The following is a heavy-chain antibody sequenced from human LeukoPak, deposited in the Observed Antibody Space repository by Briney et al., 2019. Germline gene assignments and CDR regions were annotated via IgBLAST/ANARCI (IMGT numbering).Heavy chain of an antibody. V-gene: IGHV3-53*01. CDR1: GFAVGSNY. J-gene: IGHJ4*02. CDR3: ARRPGN. Sequence: GGSLRLSCVASGFAVGSNYISWGRQAPGKGLEWVSLIYSGGAIRYADSVKGRSTISRDSSKNTLFLQMNDLTVEDTARYYCARRPGNWGQGILVTVSS. CDR2: IYSGGAI. D-gene: IGHD1-14*01.